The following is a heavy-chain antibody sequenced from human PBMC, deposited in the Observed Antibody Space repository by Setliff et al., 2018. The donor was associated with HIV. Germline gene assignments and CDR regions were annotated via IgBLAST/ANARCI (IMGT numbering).Heavy chain of an antibody. D-gene: IGHD3-10*01. J-gene: IGHJ3*02. Sequence: GASVKVSCKGSGYTFSGDYMHWVRQAPGQGLEWMGWINPNSGVTNYAQKFQGRLAMTRNTSIDTAYMELSSLTSEDTAVYYCASDWELGHGFYIWGQGTMVTVS. CDR3: ASDWELGHGFYI. CDR1: GYTFSGDY. CDR2: INPNSGVT. V-gene: IGHV1-2*02.